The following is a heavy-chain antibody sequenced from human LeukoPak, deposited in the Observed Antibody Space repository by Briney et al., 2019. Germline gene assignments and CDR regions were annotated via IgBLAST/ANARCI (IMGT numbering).Heavy chain of an antibody. V-gene: IGHV4-34*01. CDR3: ARAHRLPI. D-gene: IGHD3-16*01. CDR1: GGSFRGYY. CDR2: INHSGST. Sequence: PSETLSLTCAVYGGSFRGYYWSWIRQPPGKGLEWIGEINHSGSTNYNPSLKSRVTISVDMSKNQFSLKLSSVTAADTAVYYCARAHRLPIWGQGTLVTVSS. J-gene: IGHJ4*02.